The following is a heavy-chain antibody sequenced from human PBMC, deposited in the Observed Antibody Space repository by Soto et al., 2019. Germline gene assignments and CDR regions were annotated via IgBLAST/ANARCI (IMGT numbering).Heavy chain of an antibody. CDR1: GFTFSSYA. J-gene: IGHJ5*02. V-gene: IGHV3-64D*08. Sequence: GGSLRLSCSASGFTFSSYAVHWVRQAPGKGLEYVSAISSNGGSTYYADSVKGRFTISRDNSKNTLYLQMSSLRAEDTAVYYCVKGQVVVAAFLSWGQGTLVTVSS. CDR3: VKGQVVVAAFLS. CDR2: ISSNGGST. D-gene: IGHD2-15*01.